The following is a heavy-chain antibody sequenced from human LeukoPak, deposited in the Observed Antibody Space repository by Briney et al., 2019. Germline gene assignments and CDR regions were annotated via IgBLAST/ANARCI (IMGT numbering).Heavy chain of an antibody. CDR3: ARGGCSGGSCQNFDY. Sequence: SVKVSCKASGGTFSSYAISWVRQAPGQGLEWMGRIIPILGIANYAQKFQGRVTITADKSTSTAYMELSSLRSEDTAVYYCARGGCSGGSCQNFDYWGQGTLVTVS. CDR1: GGTFSSYA. D-gene: IGHD2-15*01. J-gene: IGHJ4*02. CDR2: IIPILGIA. V-gene: IGHV1-69*04.